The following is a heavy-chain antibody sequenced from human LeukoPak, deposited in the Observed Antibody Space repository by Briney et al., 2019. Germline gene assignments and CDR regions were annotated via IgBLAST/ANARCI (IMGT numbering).Heavy chain of an antibody. CDR3: ARGWASCYDY. Sequence: SETLSLTCAAYGGSFSGYYWSWIRQPPGKGLEWIGEINHSGSTNYNPSLKSRVTISVDTSKNQFSLKLSSVTAADTAVYYCARGWASCYDYWGQGTLVTVSS. CDR2: INHSGST. V-gene: IGHV4-34*01. J-gene: IGHJ4*02. D-gene: IGHD2-2*01. CDR1: GGSFSGYY.